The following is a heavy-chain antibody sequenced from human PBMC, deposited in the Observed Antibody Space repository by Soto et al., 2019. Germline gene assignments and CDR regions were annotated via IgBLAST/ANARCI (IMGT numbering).Heavy chain of an antibody. Sequence: ASVKVSCKASGYTFTGYYMHWVRQAPGQGLEWMGWINPNSGGTNYAQKFQGRVTMTRDTSISTAYMELSRLRPDDTAVYYCARDRLDLNSGYSSSWYGIYYYYGMDVWGQGTTVTVS. J-gene: IGHJ6*02. D-gene: IGHD6-13*01. V-gene: IGHV1-2*02. CDR1: GYTFTGYY. CDR3: ARDRLDLNSGYSSSWYGIYYYYGMDV. CDR2: INPNSGGT.